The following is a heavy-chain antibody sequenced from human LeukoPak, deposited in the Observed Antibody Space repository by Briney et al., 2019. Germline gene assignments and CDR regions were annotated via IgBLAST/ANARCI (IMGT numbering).Heavy chain of an antibody. Sequence: SVKVSCKASGGTFSSYAISWVRQAPGQGLEWMGGIIPIFGTANYAQKFQGRVTITTDESTSTAYMELSSLRSEDTAVYYCARTYCGGGCYSGDPTPNWFDPWGQGTLVTVSS. J-gene: IGHJ5*02. V-gene: IGHV1-69*05. CDR3: ARTYCGGGCYSGDPTPNWFDP. CDR2: IIPIFGTA. D-gene: IGHD2-21*02. CDR1: GGTFSSYA.